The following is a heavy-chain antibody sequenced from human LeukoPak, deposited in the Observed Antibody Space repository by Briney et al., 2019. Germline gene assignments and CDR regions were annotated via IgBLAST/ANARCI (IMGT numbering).Heavy chain of an antibody. Sequence: PGRSLRLSCSASGPTFDDSAMHSVRQAPGKGLERDSGISWNSGSITYADAVKGRFTIYRDNAKNSLYLQINSLRAEDTALYYCAKDLSALLPGAHNYMDVWGKGTTVTISS. V-gene: IGHV3-9*01. CDR2: ISWNSGSI. CDR1: GPTFDDSA. CDR3: AKDLSALLPGAHNYMDV. J-gene: IGHJ6*03. D-gene: IGHD3-3*02.